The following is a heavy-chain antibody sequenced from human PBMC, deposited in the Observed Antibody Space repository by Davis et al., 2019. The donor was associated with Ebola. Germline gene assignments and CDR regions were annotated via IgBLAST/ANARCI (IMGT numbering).Heavy chain of an antibody. CDR1: GGSFSGYY. CDR3: ARSGYCSSTSCYRYYYYYYMDV. CDR2: INHSGST. D-gene: IGHD2-2*01. V-gene: IGHV4-34*01. Sequence: PSETLSLTCAVYGGSFSGYYWSWIRQPPGKGLEWIGEINHSGSTNYNPSLKSRVTISADTSKNQFSLKLSSVTAADTAVYYCARSGYCSSTSCYRYYYYYYMDVWGKGTTVTVSS. J-gene: IGHJ6*03.